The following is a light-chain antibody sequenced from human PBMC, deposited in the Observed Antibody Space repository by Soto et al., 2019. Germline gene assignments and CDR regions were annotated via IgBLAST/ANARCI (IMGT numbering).Light chain of an antibody. CDR1: SSNIGGNT. J-gene: IGLJ1*01. CDR2: STN. CDR3: AAWDDNLNCYV. V-gene: IGLV1-44*01. Sequence: QPVLTQPPSASGTPGQRVTISCSGSSSNIGGNTVNWYQQLPGTAPKLLIYSTNQRTSGVPDRFSGSKSGTSASLAISGLQSEDEADYYRAAWDDNLNCYVFGTGTKLTVL.